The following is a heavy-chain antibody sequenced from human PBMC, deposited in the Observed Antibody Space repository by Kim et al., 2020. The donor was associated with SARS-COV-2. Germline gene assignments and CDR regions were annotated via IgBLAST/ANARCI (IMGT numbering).Heavy chain of an antibody. Sequence: GGSLRLSCAASGFTFSSYSMNWVRQAPGKGLEWVSSISSSSSYIYYADSVKGRFTISRDNAKNSLYLQMNSLRAEDTAVYYCARVDDYDILTGYYNEGEGAFDIWGQGTMVTVSS. CDR2: ISSSSSYI. V-gene: IGHV3-21*01. CDR1: GFTFSSYS. CDR3: ARVDDYDILTGYYNEGEGAFDI. J-gene: IGHJ3*02. D-gene: IGHD3-9*01.